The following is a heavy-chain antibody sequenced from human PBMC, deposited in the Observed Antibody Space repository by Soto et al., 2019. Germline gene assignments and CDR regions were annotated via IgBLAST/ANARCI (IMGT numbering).Heavy chain of an antibody. CDR2: IYYSGNT. D-gene: IGHD6-6*01. V-gene: IGHV4-31*03. J-gene: IGHJ5*02. CDR3: ARGSFASSSSLFDP. Sequence: QVQLQESGPGLVKPSQTLSLTCSVSGGSISSGDYSWTWIRQHPGKGLEWIGYIYYSGNTYYNPSLQSRVSVSLDTSKNQFALKLYSVTAAETAMYYCARGSFASSSSLFDPCGQGTLVTGSS. CDR1: GGSISSGDYS.